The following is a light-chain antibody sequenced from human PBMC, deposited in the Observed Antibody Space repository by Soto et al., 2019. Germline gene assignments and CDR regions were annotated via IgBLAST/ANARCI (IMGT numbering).Light chain of an antibody. CDR1: QSVLSY. CDR3: QQRNDGLT. V-gene: IGKV3-11*01. J-gene: IGKJ4*01. Sequence: PGERATLSCRASQSVLSYLAWYQQKPGQAPRLLIYDASNRATGVPARFSGSGSGTDFTLTISSLEPADFAVYYCQQRNDGLTFGGGTKVDI. CDR2: DAS.